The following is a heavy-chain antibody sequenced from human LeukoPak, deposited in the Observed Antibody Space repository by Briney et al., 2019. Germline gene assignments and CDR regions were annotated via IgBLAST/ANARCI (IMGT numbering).Heavy chain of an antibody. CDR3: AREATMVRGISWFDP. CDR2: IHYSGST. CDR1: RFTFSDAW. D-gene: IGHD3-10*01. Sequence: GSLRLSCSASRFTFSDAWMSWIRQPPGKGLKWIGYIHYSGSTNYSPALKSRLTISLDTSKNQVSLTLSSVTAADTAVYYCAREATMVRGISWFDPWGQGTLVTVTS. V-gene: IGHV4-59*01. J-gene: IGHJ5*02.